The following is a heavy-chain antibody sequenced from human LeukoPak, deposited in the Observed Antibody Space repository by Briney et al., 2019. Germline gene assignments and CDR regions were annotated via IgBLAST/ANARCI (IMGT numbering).Heavy chain of an antibody. CDR3: ARDRALGWFDP. D-gene: IGHD3-10*01. CDR2: IKQDGSEK. Sequence: PGGSLRLSCAASGFTFSSYWMSWVREAPGKGLEWVANIKQDGSEKYYVDSVKGRFTISRDNAKNSLYLQMNSLRAEDTAVYYCARDRALGWFDPWGQGTLVTVSS. J-gene: IGHJ5*02. V-gene: IGHV3-7*01. CDR1: GFTFSSYW.